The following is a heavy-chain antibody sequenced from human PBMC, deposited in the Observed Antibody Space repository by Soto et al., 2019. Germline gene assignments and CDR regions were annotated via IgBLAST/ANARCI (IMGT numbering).Heavy chain of an antibody. CDR3: ARGRGWSRGRYYYYGMDV. D-gene: IGHD6-19*01. CDR2: INHSGST. Sequence: SETLSLTCAVYCGSFSGYYWSWIRKPPGKGLEWIGEINHSGSTNYNPSLKSRVTISVDTSKNQFSLKLSSVTAADTAVYYCARGRGWSRGRYYYYGMDVWGQGTTVT. V-gene: IGHV4-34*01. J-gene: IGHJ6*02. CDR1: CGSFSGYY.